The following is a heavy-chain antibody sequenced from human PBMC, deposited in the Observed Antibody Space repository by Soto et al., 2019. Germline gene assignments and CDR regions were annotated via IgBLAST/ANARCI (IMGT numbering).Heavy chain of an antibody. D-gene: IGHD6-19*01. CDR2: IYYSGST. Sequence: QLQLQESGPGLVKPSETLSLTCTVSGGSISSSSYYWGWIRQPPGKGLEWIGSIYYSGSTYYNPSLKSRVTISVDTSKNQFSLKLSSVTAADTAVYYCEGKGYSSGWRHDYWGQGTLVTVSS. J-gene: IGHJ4*02. CDR1: GGSISSSSYY. CDR3: EGKGYSSGWRHDY. V-gene: IGHV4-39*01.